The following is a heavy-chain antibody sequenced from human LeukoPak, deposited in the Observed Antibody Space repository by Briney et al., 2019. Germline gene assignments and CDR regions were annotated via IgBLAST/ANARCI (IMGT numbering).Heavy chain of an antibody. V-gene: IGHV4-61*02. D-gene: IGHD4-11*01. CDR1: RGSISSGSYY. J-gene: IGHJ4*02. Sequence: SETLSLTCTFSRGSISSGSYYWNWIRQPAGKGLEWIGRIYTSGSTYYNPSLKSRVTISVDTSKNQFSLKLRSVTAADTAVYYCAAPADMTTEALDYWGQGTLVTVSS. CDR3: AAPADMTTEALDY. CDR2: IYTSGST.